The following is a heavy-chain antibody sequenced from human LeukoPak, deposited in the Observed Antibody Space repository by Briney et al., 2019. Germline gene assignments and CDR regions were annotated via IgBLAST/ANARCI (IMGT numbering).Heavy chain of an antibody. CDR1: GYTFTAYY. Sequence: ASVKVSCKPSGYTFTAYYFHWVRQAPGQGLGWMGWINPNSSDTNYAQRFQGRVTLTRDTSISTAYLELSRLRTDDTAVYYCSTVGSGTAYLNYTYWGQGTLVTVSS. D-gene: IGHD3-10*01. CDR3: STVGSGTAYLNYTY. CDR2: INPNSSDT. J-gene: IGHJ4*02. V-gene: IGHV1-2*02.